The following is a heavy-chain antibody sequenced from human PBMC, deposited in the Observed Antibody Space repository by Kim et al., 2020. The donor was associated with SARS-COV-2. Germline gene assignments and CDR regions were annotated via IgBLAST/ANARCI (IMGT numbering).Heavy chain of an antibody. D-gene: IGHD3-10*01. CDR3: ARGIFRGVPEPHFDY. Sequence: SETLSLTCTVSGGSISSGSYYWSWIRQPAGKGLEWIGRIYTSGSTNYNPSLKSRVTISVDTSKNQFSLKLSSVTAADTAVYYCARGIFRGVPEPHFDYWGQGTLVTVSS. V-gene: IGHV4-61*02. J-gene: IGHJ4*02. CDR1: GGSISSGSYY. CDR2: IYTSGST.